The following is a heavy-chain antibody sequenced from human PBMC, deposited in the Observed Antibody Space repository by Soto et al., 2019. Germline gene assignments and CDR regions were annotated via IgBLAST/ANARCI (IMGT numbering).Heavy chain of an antibody. CDR2: LGSDGSPT. J-gene: IGHJ4*02. Sequence: EVQLVESGGGLVQPGGSLRLYCAASGFTFSSYWIHWVRQAPGKGLVWVSRLGSDGSPTRYADSVKGRFTISRDNAKNTLYLQRSRLRAEDTAVYYCARGRGDGDYFYFDYWGQGTLVTVSS. CDR3: ARGRGDGDYFYFDY. D-gene: IGHD4-17*01. V-gene: IGHV3-74*01. CDR1: GFTFSSYW.